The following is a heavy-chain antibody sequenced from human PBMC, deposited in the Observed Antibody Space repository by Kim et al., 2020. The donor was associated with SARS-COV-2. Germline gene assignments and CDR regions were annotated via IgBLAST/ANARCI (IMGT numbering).Heavy chain of an antibody. CDR3: ARDRGGYGSWIDP. CDR2: IYYSGST. V-gene: IGHV4-31*03. CDR1: GGSISSGGYY. J-gene: IGHJ5*02. Sequence: SETLSLTCTVSGGSISSGGYYWSWIRQHPGKGLEWIGYIYYSGSTSYNPSLKSRVTISIDTSKNQFSLNLNSVTAADTAVYYCARDRGGYGSWIDPWGQGALVTVSS. D-gene: IGHD5-12*01.